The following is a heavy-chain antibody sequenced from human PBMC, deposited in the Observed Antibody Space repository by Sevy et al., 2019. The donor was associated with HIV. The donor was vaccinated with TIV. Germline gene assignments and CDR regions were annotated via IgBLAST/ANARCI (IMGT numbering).Heavy chain of an antibody. D-gene: IGHD2-21*01. CDR2: ISATGGST. CDR1: AFTFSNFA. CDR3: AKDRWSILYFFDH. V-gene: IGHV3-23*01. Sequence: GGSLRLSCAASAFTFSNFAMSWVRQAPGKGLEWVFAISATGGSTYYVDSVKGRFTISRDNSKNTLYLQMNNLRAEDTAVYYCAKDRWSILYFFDHWGHGTLVTVSS. J-gene: IGHJ4*01.